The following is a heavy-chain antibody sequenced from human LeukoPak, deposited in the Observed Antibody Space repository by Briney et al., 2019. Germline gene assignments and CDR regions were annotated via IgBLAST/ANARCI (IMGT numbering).Heavy chain of an antibody. V-gene: IGHV3-7*01. CDR3: ARIRGGY. CDR2: IKEDGSAK. CDR1: GFTFSNFW. D-gene: IGHD3-10*01. J-gene: IGHJ4*02. Sequence: GGSLRLSCAASGFTFSNFWMHWVRQAPGKGLEWLADIKEDGSAKHYPDSVKGRFTISRDNAKNSLYLQMDSLRAEDTAIYYCARIRGGYWGQGTLVTVSS.